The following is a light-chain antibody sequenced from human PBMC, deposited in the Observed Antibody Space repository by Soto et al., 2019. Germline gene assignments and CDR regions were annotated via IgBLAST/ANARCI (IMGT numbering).Light chain of an antibody. J-gene: IGLJ1*01. CDR2: EVN. V-gene: IGLV2-8*01. CDR1: SSDIGAYDY. Sequence: QSVLTQPASLSGSPGQSITISCTGTSSDIGAYDYVSWFQQHPGKAPKLMISEVNNRPSGVPDRFSGSKSGNTASLTVSGLQAEDGADYYCSSYAVKKNFVVFGSGTKLTVL. CDR3: SSYAVKKNFVV.